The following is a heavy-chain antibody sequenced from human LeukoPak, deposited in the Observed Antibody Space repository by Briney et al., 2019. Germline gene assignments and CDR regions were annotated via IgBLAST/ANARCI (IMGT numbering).Heavy chain of an antibody. D-gene: IGHD3-22*01. J-gene: IGHJ4*02. CDR2: IYYSGST. CDR3: ARVPLSSGYGSFDY. CDR1: GGSISSGGYY. Sequence: SETLSLTCTVSGGSISSGGYYWSWIRQHPGKGLEWIGYIYYSGSTYYNPSLKSRVTISVDTSKNQFSLKLSSVTAADTAVYYCARVPLSSGYGSFDYWGQGTLVTVSS. V-gene: IGHV4-31*03.